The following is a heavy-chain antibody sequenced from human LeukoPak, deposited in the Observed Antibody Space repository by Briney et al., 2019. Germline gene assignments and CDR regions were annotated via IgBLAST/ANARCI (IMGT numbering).Heavy chain of an antibody. CDR2: IKQDGSEK. CDR1: GFTFSSYW. CDR3: AGGTGFIIKD. D-gene: IGHD3-9*01. J-gene: IGHJ4*02. Sequence: GGSLRLSCAASGFTFSSYWMSWVRQAPGKGLEWVANIKQDGSEKYYVDSVKGRFTISRDNAKNSLYLQMNNLRVEDTAVYYCAGGTGFIIKDWGQGTLVTVSS. V-gene: IGHV3-7*03.